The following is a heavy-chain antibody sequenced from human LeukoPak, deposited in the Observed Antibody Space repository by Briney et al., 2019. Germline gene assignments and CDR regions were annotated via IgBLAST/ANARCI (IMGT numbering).Heavy chain of an antibody. J-gene: IGHJ4*02. V-gene: IGHV4-30-2*01. CDR3: ARKNVDTAMVFDY. Sequence: SETLSLTCTVSGGSISSGGYYWSWIRQPPGKGLEWIGYIYHSGSTYYNPSLKSRVTISVDRSKNQFSLKLSSVTAADTAVYYCARKNVDTAMVFDYWGQEPLVPVSS. D-gene: IGHD5-18*01. CDR1: GGSISSGGYY. CDR2: IYHSGST.